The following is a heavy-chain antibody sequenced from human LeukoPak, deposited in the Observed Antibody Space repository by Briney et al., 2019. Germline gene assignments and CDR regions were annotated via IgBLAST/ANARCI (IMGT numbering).Heavy chain of an antibody. D-gene: IGHD2-2*01. J-gene: IGHJ4*02. CDR1: GYSISSGYY. CDR2: MYHSGST. Sequence: SGTLSLTCAVSGYSISSGYYWGWIRQPPGKGLEWIGSMYHSGSTSYNPSLKSRVTISVDTSKNQLSLKLSSVTAADTAVYYCARDRCSSTSCYYGVDYWGQGTLVTVSS. CDR3: ARDRCSSTSCYYGVDY. V-gene: IGHV4-38-2*02.